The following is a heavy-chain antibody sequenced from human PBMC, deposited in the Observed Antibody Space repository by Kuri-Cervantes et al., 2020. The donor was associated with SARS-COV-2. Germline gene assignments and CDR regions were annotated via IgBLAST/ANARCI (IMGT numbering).Heavy chain of an antibody. CDR1: GYTFTSYG. CDR2: IAPNSGGT. Sequence: ASVKVSCKASGYTFTSYGISWVRQAPGQGLEWMGWIAPNSGGTKYAQKFRGRVTMTTDTSTSSVYMELTRLRSDDTAVYFCAGGYLFDYWGQGTLVTVSS. V-gene: IGHV1-18*01. CDR3: AGGYLFDY. D-gene: IGHD3-16*02. J-gene: IGHJ4*02.